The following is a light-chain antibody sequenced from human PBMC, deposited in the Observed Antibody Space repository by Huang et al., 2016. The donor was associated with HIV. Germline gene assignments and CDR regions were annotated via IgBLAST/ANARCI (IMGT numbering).Light chain of an antibody. CDR1: QSVRSSY. CDR2: GAY. J-gene: IGKJ2*01. V-gene: IGKV3-20*01. CDR3: QQYGSSPRT. Sequence: IVLTQSPGTLSLSPGEIATLSCRASQSVRSSYLAWYQQKPCQTPRLLIYGAYNRAVGIPIRFSGSQSGTDFTLASSSLEPEDFGVYYCQQYGSSPRTFGQGTKLEIK.